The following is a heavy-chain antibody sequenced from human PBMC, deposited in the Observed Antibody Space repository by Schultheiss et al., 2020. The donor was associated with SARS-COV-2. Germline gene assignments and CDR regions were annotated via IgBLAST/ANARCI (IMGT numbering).Heavy chain of an antibody. J-gene: IGHJ3*02. CDR1: GGSISSSGYY. Sequence: SQTLSLTCTVSGGSISSSGYYWSWIRQPPGKGLEWIGEIYHSGSTNYNPSLKSRVTISVDTSKNQFSLKLSSVTAADTAVYYCARGIGIALSYAFDIWGQGTVVTVSS. CDR2: IYHSGST. D-gene: IGHD2/OR15-2a*01. V-gene: IGHV4-31*03. CDR3: ARGIGIALSYAFDI.